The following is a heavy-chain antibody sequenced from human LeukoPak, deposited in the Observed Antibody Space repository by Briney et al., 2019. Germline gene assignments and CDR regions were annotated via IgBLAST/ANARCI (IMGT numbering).Heavy chain of an antibody. CDR3: AREVAAAGQTNWFDP. D-gene: IGHD6-13*01. V-gene: IGHV4-30-4*01. Sequence: SETLSLTCTVSGGSISSGDYYWSWIRQPPGKGLEWIGYIYYSGSTYYNPSLKSRVTISVGTSKNQFSLKLSSVTAADTAVYYCAREVAAAGQTNWFDPWGQGTLVTVSS. CDR1: GGSISSGDYY. J-gene: IGHJ5*02. CDR2: IYYSGST.